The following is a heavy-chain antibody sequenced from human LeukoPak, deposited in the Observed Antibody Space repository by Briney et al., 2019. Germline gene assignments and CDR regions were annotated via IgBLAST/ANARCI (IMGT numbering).Heavy chain of an antibody. J-gene: IGHJ4*02. CDR1: GFTFSSYS. CDR2: ISSSSNTI. Sequence: PGGSLRLSCAASGFTFSSYSMNWVRQAPGEGLEWVSYISSSSNTIYYADSVKGRFTISRDNAKNSLYLQMNSLRAEDTAVYYCARDGFWLPEPKGSDYWGQGTLVTVSS. V-gene: IGHV3-48*01. CDR3: ARDGFWLPEPKGSDY. D-gene: IGHD1-14*01.